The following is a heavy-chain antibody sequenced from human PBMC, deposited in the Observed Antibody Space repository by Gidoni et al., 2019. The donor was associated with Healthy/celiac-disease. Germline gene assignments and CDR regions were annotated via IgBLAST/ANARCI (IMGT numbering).Heavy chain of an antibody. CDR3: ARAMVRGVSGWFDP. Sequence: QVQLVQSGAEVKKPGASVTVSCKASGYTLTSYYMHWVRQAPGQGLEWMGIINPSGGSTSYAQKFQGRVTMTRETSTSTVYMELSSLRSEDTAVYYCARAMVRGVSGWFDPWGQGTLVTVSS. V-gene: IGHV1-46*01. CDR1: GYTLTSYY. CDR2: INPSGGST. D-gene: IGHD3-10*01. J-gene: IGHJ5*02.